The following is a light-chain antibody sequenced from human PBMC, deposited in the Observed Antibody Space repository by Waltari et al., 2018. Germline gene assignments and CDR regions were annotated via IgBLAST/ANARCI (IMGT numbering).Light chain of an antibody. CDR3: ATWDDSLSGYV. V-gene: IGLV1-47*01. J-gene: IGLJ1*01. CDR1: SSNIGRNY. CDR2: KDK. Sequence: QSVLTQPPSASGTPGQRVTISCSGTSSNIGRNYVFWFHQLPGTAPKVLIYKDKKRPSGVPDRFSGAKSGTSAALAISGLRSEDEADYYCATWDDSLSGYVFGSGTKVAVL.